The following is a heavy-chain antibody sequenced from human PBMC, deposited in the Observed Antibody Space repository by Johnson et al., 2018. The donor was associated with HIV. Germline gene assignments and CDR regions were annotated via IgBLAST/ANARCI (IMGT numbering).Heavy chain of an antibody. Sequence: VLLVESGGGVVQPGRSLRLSCAASQFTFSSYEMNWVRQAPGKGLEWVSYISSSGSTIYYADSVKGRFPSSRDNAKNALYLQMNSLRAEDTAVYYCARDELLWFGEGSGAFDIWGQGTMVTVSS. CDR2: ISSSGSTI. D-gene: IGHD3-10*01. J-gene: IGHJ3*02. V-gene: IGHV3-48*03. CDR1: QFTFSSYE. CDR3: ARDELLWFGEGSGAFDI.